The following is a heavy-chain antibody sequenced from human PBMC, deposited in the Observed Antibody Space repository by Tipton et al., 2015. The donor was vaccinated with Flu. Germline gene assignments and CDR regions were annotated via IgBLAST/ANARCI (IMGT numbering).Heavy chain of an antibody. V-gene: IGHV4-31*03. J-gene: IGHJ3*02. Sequence: TLSLTCTVSGGSISSGGYYWSWIRQHPGKGLEWIGYIYYSGSTYYNPSLKSRVTILVDTSKNQFSLKLSSVTAADTAVYYCARSPGRGTMIVEPDAFDIWGQGTMVTVSS. CDR1: GGSISSGGYY. D-gene: IGHD3-22*01. CDR3: ARSPGRGTMIVEPDAFDI. CDR2: IYYSGST.